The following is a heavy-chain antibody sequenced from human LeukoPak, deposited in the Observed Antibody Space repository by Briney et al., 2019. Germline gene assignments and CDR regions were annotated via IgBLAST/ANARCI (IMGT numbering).Heavy chain of an antibody. J-gene: IGHJ4*02. CDR2: ISSSSSSTI. V-gene: IGHV3-48*01. CDR3: ARPGYSSSWFGSFDY. Sequence: GGSLRLSCAASGFTFSSYSMNWVRQAPGKGLEWLSYISSSSSSTIYYSDSVKGRFTISRDNAKNSLYLQMNSLRAEDTAVYYCARPGYSSSWFGSFDYWGQGTLVTVSS. CDR1: GFTFSSYS. D-gene: IGHD6-13*01.